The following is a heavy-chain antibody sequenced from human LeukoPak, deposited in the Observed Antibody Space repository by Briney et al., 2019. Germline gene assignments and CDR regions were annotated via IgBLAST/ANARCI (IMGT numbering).Heavy chain of an antibody. D-gene: IGHD2-15*01. V-gene: IGHV3-23*01. Sequence: GGSLRLSCAASEFTVSNNYMNWVRQAPGKGLEWVSAISGSGGSTYYADSVKGRFTISRDNSKNTLYLQMNSLRAEDTAVYYCARDSPASDMNAFDIWGQGTMVTVSS. CDR3: ARDSPASDMNAFDI. CDR2: ISGSGGST. J-gene: IGHJ3*02. CDR1: EFTVSNNY.